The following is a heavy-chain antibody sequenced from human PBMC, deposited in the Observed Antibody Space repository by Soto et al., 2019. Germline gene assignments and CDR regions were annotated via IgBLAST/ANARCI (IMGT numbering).Heavy chain of an antibody. CDR2: IIPSFGTP. J-gene: IGHJ4*02. D-gene: IGHD3-22*01. CDR1: GGTLSSYA. Sequence: SVEVSRKASGGTLSSYAISWVRQGPRQGLEWVGGIIPSFGTPTYAQKFQGRGTITADEYTSTAYMELSSLRSEDTAMYYCAKVKYDSSGYYRNFDYWGQGTLVIVSS. CDR3: AKVKYDSSGYYRNFDY. V-gene: IGHV1-69*13.